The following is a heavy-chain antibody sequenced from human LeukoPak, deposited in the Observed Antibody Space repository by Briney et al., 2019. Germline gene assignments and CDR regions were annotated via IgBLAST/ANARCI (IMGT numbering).Heavy chain of an antibody. CDR3: ARETSCGGVY. D-gene: IGHD3-10*01. CDR2: INHSGST. CDR1: GGSFSGYY. V-gene: IGHV4-34*01. Sequence: SETLSLTCAVYGGSFSGYYWSWIRQPPGKGLEWIGEINHSGSTNYNPSLKSRVTISVDTSKNQFSLKLSSVTAADTAVYYCARETSCGGVYWGQGALVTVSS. J-gene: IGHJ4*02.